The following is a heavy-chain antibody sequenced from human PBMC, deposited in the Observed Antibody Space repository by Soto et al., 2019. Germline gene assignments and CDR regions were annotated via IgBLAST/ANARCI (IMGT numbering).Heavy chain of an antibody. Sequence: PGGSLRLSCAASGFTFSNYGMHWVRQAPGKGLEWVAIMSSDGSNIYYADSVKGRFSISRDNSKNTLYLQMNSLRTEDTAVYYCACCVNISCYAPGGVCCLDYWSQGTLVTVSS. CDR3: ACCVNISCYAPGGVCCLDY. J-gene: IGHJ4*02. V-gene: IGHV3-30*03. CDR2: MSSDGSNI. CDR1: GFTFSNYG. D-gene: IGHD2-2*01.